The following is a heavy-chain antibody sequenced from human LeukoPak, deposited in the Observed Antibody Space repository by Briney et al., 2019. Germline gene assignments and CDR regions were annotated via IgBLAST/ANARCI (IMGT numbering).Heavy chain of an antibody. J-gene: IGHJ6*03. CDR1: GGSTSSGSYY. V-gene: IGHV4-61*02. D-gene: IGHD2-21*01. CDR2: IYTSGST. CDR3: ARDIGHSFLYYMDV. Sequence: PSETLSLTCTVSGGSTSSGSYYWSWIRQPAGKGLEWIGRIYTSGSTNYNPSLKSRVTISVDTSKNQFSLKLSSVTAADTAVYYCARDIGHSFLYYMDVWGKGTTVTVSS.